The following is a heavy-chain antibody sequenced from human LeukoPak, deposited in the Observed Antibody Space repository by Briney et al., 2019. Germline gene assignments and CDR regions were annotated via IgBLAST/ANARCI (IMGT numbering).Heavy chain of an antibody. V-gene: IGHV4-30-4*01. D-gene: IGHD3-3*01. Sequence: SETLSLTCTVSGGSISSGDYYWSWIRQPPGKGLEWIGYIYYSGSTYYNPSLKSRVTISVDTSKNQFSLKLSSVTAAVTAVYYCARDSYDFWSGYRLDYWGQGTLVTVSS. CDR3: ARDSYDFWSGYRLDY. CDR1: GGSISSGDYY. J-gene: IGHJ4*02. CDR2: IYYSGST.